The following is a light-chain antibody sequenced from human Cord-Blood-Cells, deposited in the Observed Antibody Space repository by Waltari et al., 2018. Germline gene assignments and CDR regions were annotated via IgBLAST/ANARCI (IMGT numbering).Light chain of an antibody. CDR1: SIDVGGYNY. V-gene: IGLV2-14*03. CDR3: SSYTSSSTWV. Sequence: QSALTQPASVSGSPGQSITISCTGTSIDVGGYNYVSWYQQHPGKAPNTMIYDVSNRPAGVSTRFSGSKSGNPASLTISGLQAEDEADYYCSSYTSSSTWVFGGGTKLTVL. J-gene: IGLJ3*02. CDR2: DVS.